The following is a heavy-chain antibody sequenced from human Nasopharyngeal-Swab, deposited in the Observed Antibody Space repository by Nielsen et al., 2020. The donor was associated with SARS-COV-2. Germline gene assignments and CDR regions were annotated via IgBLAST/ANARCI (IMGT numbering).Heavy chain of an antibody. CDR1: GFTFSSYA. J-gene: IGHJ6*02. CDR2: IKQDGSEK. V-gene: IGHV3-7*01. CDR3: AREGQLVSDYYYGMDV. D-gene: IGHD6-6*01. Sequence: GESLKISCAASGFTFSSYAMHWVRQAPGKGLEWVANIKQDGSEKYYVDSVKGRFTISRDNAKNSLYLQMNSLRAEDTAVYYCAREGQLVSDYYYGMDVWGQGTTVTVSS.